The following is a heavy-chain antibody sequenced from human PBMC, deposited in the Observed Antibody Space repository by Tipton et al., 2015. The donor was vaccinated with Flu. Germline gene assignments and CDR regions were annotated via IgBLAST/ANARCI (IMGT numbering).Heavy chain of an antibody. J-gene: IGHJ4*02. D-gene: IGHD3-22*01. CDR1: GGSISSYY. Sequence: TLSLTCTVSGGSISSYYWSWIRQPPGKGLEWIGYIYYSGSTNYNPSLKSRVTISVDTSKNQFSLKLSSATAADTAVYYCARVDSSGYYPGHWGQGTLVTVSS. CDR2: IYYSGST. CDR3: ARVDSSGYYPGH. V-gene: IGHV4-59*01.